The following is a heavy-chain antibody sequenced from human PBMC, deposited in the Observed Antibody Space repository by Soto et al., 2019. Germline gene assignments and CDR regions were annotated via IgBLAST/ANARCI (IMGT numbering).Heavy chain of an antibody. V-gene: IGHV3-23*01. CDR3: VRWNGFGDR. D-gene: IGHD1-1*01. CDR2: FSGGGGGT. CDR1: GFIISYYG. Sequence: GGSLRLSCAVSGFIISYYGVTWVRQAPGKGLEWVSGFSGGGGGTFYADSVKGRFTISRDDPKNTAYLQMNSLGAEDTAVYYCVRWNGFGDRWGQGTLVTVSS. J-gene: IGHJ5*02.